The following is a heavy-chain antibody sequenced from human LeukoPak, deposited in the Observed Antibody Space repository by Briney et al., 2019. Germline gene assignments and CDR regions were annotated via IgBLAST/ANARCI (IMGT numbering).Heavy chain of an antibody. CDR2: ISSSSSYI. CDR1: GFTFSSYS. V-gene: IGHV3-21*01. D-gene: IGHD3-16*01. CDR3: ARAPTLHRGDY. Sequence: PGVSLRLSYAASGFTFSSYSMNWVRQAPGKGLEWVSSISSSSSYIYYADSVKGRFTISRDNAKNSLYLQMNSLRAEDTAVYYCARAPTLHRGDYWGQGTLVTVSS. J-gene: IGHJ4*02.